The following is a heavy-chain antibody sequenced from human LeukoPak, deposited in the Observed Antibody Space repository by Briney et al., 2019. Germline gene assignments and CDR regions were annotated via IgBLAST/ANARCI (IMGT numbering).Heavy chain of an antibody. V-gene: IGHV4-4*07. CDR2: IHSSGST. CDR3: VRDLVDWGSLQYYFEY. J-gene: IGHJ4*02. CDR1: GGSISNYY. Sequence: PSETLSLTCTVSGGSISNYYWSWIRQPAGKGLEWIGRIHSSGSTDYNPSLKSRVTMSVDTSKNQFSLRLTFVTAADTAVYHCVRDLVDWGSLQYYFEYWGQGTLVTVSS. D-gene: IGHD7-27*01.